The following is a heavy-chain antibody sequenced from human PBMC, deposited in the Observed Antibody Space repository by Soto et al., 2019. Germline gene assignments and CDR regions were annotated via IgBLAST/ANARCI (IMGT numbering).Heavy chain of an antibody. D-gene: IGHD3-22*01. Sequence: ASVKVSCKASGYTFTSYGISWVRQAPGQGLEWMGWISAYNGNTNYAQKLQGRVTMTTDTSTSTAYMELRSLRSDDTAVYYCARDLKPGRMIVVVIGCGYWGQGTLVTVSS. CDR2: ISAYNGNT. J-gene: IGHJ4*02. CDR3: ARDLKPGRMIVVVIGCGY. CDR1: GYTFTSYG. V-gene: IGHV1-18*01.